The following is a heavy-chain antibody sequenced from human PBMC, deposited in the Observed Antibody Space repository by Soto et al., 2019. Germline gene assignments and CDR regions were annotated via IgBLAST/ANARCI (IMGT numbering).Heavy chain of an antibody. D-gene: IGHD3-3*02. J-gene: IGHJ4*02. Sequence: GASVKVSCKASGYTFTDYYIHWVRQAPGQGLEWMGWINPNSGGTNYAQKFQGRVTMTRDTSISTAYMELSRLISDDTAVYYCARGRVPRDGCNFGYWGQGTLVTVSS. V-gene: IGHV1-2*02. CDR2: INPNSGGT. CDR1: GYTFTDYY. CDR3: ARGRVPRDGCNFGY.